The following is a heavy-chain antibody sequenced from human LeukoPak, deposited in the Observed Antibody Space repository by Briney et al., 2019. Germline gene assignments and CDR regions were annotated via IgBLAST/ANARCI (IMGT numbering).Heavy chain of an antibody. CDR3: ARGWTSLDAFDI. CDR2: INWNGGSI. V-gene: IGHV3-20*04. D-gene: IGHD3/OR15-3a*01. CDR1: GFTFDDYG. J-gene: IGHJ3*02. Sequence: PEGSLRLSCAASGFTFDDYGMSWVRQAPGKGLEWVSGINWNGGSIGYADSVKGRFTISRDNAKNSLYLQMNSLRAEDTALYYCARGWTSLDAFDIWGQGTMVTVSS.